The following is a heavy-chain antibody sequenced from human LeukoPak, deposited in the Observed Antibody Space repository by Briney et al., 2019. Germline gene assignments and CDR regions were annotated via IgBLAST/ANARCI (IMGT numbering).Heavy chain of an antibody. J-gene: IGHJ4*02. D-gene: IGHD3-9*01. CDR3: MTSRPFDY. Sequence: GGSLRSSFIALGISLTTTTSPWFRQAPGKGLEWVSHISSTSSTINYADSVKGRFTISRDNAKKSLYLQMNSLRDDDTALYVDMTSRPFDYWGQGTLVTVSS. V-gene: IGHV3-48*02. CDR2: ISSTSSTI. CDR1: GISLTTTT.